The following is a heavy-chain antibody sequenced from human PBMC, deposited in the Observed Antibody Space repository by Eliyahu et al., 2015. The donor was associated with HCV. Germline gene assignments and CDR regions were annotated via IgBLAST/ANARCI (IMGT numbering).Heavy chain of an antibody. CDR2: THHSGTT. CDR1: GYSISSGHX. V-gene: IGHV4-38-2*02. D-gene: IGHD5-18*01. CDR3: ARDANSYGLGGDY. J-gene: IGHJ4*02. Sequence: QVQLQESGPGLVKPSETLSLTCAVSGYSISSGHXWGXXRQPPGKRLEWIGSTHHSGTTYYYPSLKSRVTISVDTSRNQLSLKLFSVTAADTAMYYCARDANSYGLGGDYWGQGTLVTVSS.